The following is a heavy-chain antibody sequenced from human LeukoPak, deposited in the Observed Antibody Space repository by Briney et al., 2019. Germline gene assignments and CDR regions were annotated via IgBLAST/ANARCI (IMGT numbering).Heavy chain of an antibody. CDR1: RGFISGYY. V-gene: IGHV4-59*01. J-gene: IGHJ5*02. D-gene: IGHD2-2*01. CDR2: IYNSGSA. CDR3: ARHVVVPAPMVDP. Sequence: KASETLSLTCTVSRGFISGYYWSWIRQPPGKGLEWIGNIYNSGSANYNPSLKSRVTISVDTSKNQFSLKLTSVIAADTAVYYCARHVVVPAPMVDPWGQGTLVTVSS.